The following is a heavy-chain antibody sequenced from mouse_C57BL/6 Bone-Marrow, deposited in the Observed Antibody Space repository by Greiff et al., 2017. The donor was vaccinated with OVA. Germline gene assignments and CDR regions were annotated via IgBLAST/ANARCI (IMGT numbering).Heavy chain of an antibody. CDR1: GFSLSTSGMG. CDR3: ARRAQMPYYDYDGGMDY. CDR2: IYWDDDK. V-gene: IGHV8-12*01. D-gene: IGHD2-4*01. J-gene: IGHJ4*01. Sequence: QVTLKVSGPGLLQSSQSLSLTCSFSGFSLSTSGMGVSWIRQPSGKGLEWLVHIYWDDDKRYNPSLKSRLTTTKHTSRNPVFLKITRLDTADTATYYCARRAQMPYYDYDGGMDYWGQGTSVTVSS.